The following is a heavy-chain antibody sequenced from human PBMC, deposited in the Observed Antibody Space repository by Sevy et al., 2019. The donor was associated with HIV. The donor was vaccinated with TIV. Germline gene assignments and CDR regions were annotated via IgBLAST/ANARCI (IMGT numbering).Heavy chain of an antibody. CDR1: GFTFSSYA. Sequence: GGSLRLSCAASGFTFSSYAMHWVRQAPGKGLEWVAVISYDGSNKYYADSVKGRFTISRDNSKNTLYLQMNSLRAEDTAVYYCARGGVYCTNGVCYPHGYYYYGMDVWGQGTTVTVSS. CDR3: ARGGVYCTNGVCYPHGYYYYGMDV. J-gene: IGHJ6*02. V-gene: IGHV3-30*04. CDR2: ISYDGSNK. D-gene: IGHD2-8*01.